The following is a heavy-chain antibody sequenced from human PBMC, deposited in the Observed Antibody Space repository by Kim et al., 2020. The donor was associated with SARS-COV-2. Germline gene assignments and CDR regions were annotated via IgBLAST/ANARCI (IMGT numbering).Heavy chain of an antibody. V-gene: IGHV3-53*04. Sequence: GGSLRLSCAASGFTVSSNYMSWVRQAPGKGLEWVSVIYSGGSTYYADSVKGRFTISRHNSKNTLYLQMNSLRTEDTAVYYCARDRRGYSYGYVMDYYYGMDVWGQGTTVTVSS. J-gene: IGHJ6*02. D-gene: IGHD5-18*01. CDR1: GFTVSSNY. CDR3: ARDRRGYSYGYVMDYYYGMDV. CDR2: IYSGGST.